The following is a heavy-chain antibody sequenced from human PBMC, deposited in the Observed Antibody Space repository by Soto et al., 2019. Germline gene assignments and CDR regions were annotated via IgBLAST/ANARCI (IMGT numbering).Heavy chain of an antibody. CDR1: GFTVSSNY. CDR3: ARVVAAARRDIYGMDV. J-gene: IGHJ6*02. CDR2: IYSGGST. Sequence: GGSLRLSCAASGFTVSSNYMSWVRQAPGKGLEWVSVIYSGGSTYYADSVKGRFTISRDNSKNTLYLQMNSLRAEDTAVYYCARVVAAARRDIYGMDVWGQGTTVTVSS. D-gene: IGHD6-13*01. V-gene: IGHV3-53*01.